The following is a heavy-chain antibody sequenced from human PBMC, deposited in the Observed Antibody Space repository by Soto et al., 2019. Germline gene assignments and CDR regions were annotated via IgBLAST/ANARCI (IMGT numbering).Heavy chain of an antibody. CDR3: ARGRSIPAAIFLFYDY. J-gene: IGHJ4*02. CDR1: GFTFSDYS. CDR2: ISSSSTTL. Sequence: EVQLVESRGGLVQPGGSLRLSCAASGFTFSDYSMNWVRQAPGKGLEWVSYISSSSTTLYYADSVKGRFTISRDNAKNSLYLQMNSLRAEDTAVYYCARGRSIPAAIFLFYDYWGQGTLVTVSS. V-gene: IGHV3-48*01. D-gene: IGHD2-2*02.